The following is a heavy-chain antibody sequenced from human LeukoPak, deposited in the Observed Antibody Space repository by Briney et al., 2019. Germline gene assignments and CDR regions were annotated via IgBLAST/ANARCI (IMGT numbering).Heavy chain of an antibody. V-gene: IGHV4-4*07. CDR2: IHPSGST. CDR1: GGSISSYY. D-gene: IGHD6-19*01. J-gene: IGHJ4*02. CDR3: ARAPEFSSGWLLDC. Sequence: PSETLSLTCTVSGGSISSYYWTWLRQSAGKGLEWIGRIHPSGSTNYNPFLESRVTMSVDTSKNQFSLKVTSVTATDTGVYYCARAPEFSSGWLLDCWGQGSLVTVSS.